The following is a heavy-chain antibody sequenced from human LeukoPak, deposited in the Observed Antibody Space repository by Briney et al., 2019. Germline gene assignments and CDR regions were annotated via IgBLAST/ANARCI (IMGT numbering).Heavy chain of an antibody. V-gene: IGHV3-23*01. CDR1: GFTLTRFS. CDR3: AKGGKWDVTPFDY. D-gene: IGHD1-26*01. Sequence: GRCMSLAWAVEGFTLTRFSMRWVRQAERGLRGWVATISGGGGSTYYADSVKGRFTISRDNSRNTLYLQVNSLRAEDTAVYYCAKGGKWDVTPFDYWGQGTLVTVSS. CDR2: ISGGGGST. J-gene: IGHJ4*02.